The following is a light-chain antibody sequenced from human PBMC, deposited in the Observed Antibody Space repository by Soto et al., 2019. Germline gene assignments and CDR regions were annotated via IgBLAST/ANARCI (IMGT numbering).Light chain of an antibody. CDR3: QQYYRPPLT. CDR1: QSVFSDSNSKNY. J-gene: IGKJ4*01. V-gene: IGKV4-1*01. Sequence: DIVMTQSPDSLAVSLGERATINCKSSQSVFSDSNSKNYLAWFQQKPGQSPRLLIYWASTRESGVPDRFSGSGSATDFTLTISSLEDEDVAIYYCQQYYRPPLTFGGGTKVELK. CDR2: WAS.